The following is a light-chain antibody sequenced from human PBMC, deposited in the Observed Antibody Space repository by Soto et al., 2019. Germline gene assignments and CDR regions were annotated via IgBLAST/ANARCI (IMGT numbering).Light chain of an antibody. J-gene: IGKJ1*01. V-gene: IGKV3-15*01. Sequence: EIVMTQSPATLSVSPGERATLSCRASQSVSSNLAWYQQKPGQAPRLLIYGASTRATGIPARFSGSGSGTEFTLTISSLQSEDFAVYYCQQYNNWPQRTFGQGTTVDIK. CDR2: GAS. CDR3: QQYNNWPQRT. CDR1: QSVSSN.